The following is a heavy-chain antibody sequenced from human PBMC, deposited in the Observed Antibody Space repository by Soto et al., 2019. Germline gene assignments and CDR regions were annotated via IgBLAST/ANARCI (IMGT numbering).Heavy chain of an antibody. J-gene: IGHJ4*02. CDR2: ISGSGGST. CDR1: GFTFSSYA. Sequence: PXESLSLSCAASGFTFSSYAMSWVRQAPGKGLEWVSAISGSGGSTYYADSVKGRFTISRDNSKNTLYLQMNSLRAEDTAVYYCAKAYYYDSSGYLPYYFDYWGQGTLVTVSS. V-gene: IGHV3-23*01. CDR3: AKAYYYDSSGYLPYYFDY. D-gene: IGHD3-22*01.